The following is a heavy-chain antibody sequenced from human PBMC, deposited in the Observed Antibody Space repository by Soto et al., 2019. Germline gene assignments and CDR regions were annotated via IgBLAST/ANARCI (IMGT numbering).Heavy chain of an antibody. D-gene: IGHD5-12*01. CDR2: IYHSGST. CDR3: ARRRGFPYYYGMDV. Sequence: QLQLQESGSGLVKPSQTLSLTCAVSGGSISSGGYSWSWIRQPPGKGLEWIGYIYHSGSTYYNPSIKSRVTISVYRSKNQFSLKLSSVTAADTAVYYCARRRGFPYYYGMDVWGQGTTVTVSS. V-gene: IGHV4-30-2*01. J-gene: IGHJ6*02. CDR1: GGSISSGGYS.